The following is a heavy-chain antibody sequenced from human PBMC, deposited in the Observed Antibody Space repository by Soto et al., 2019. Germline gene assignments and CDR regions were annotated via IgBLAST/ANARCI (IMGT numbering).Heavy chain of an antibody. J-gene: IGHJ5*02. D-gene: IGHD3-22*01. CDR2: IYPGDSDT. CDR3: ARLNYYDSSGPNWFDP. CDR1: GYSFTSYW. V-gene: IGHV5-51*01. Sequence: GESLKISCQGSGYSFTSYWIGWVRQMPGKGLEWMGIIYPGDSDTRYSPSFQGQVTISADKSISTAYLQWSSLKASDTAMYYCARLNYYDSSGPNWFDPWGQGTLVTVSS.